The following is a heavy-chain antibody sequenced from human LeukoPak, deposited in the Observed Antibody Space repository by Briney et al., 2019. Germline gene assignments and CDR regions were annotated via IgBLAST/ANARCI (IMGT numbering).Heavy chain of an antibody. CDR1: GFTFSVYA. Sequence: PGRSLRLSCAASGFTFSVYAMHWVRQAPGKGLEWVSSISSSSSYIYYADSVKGRFTISRDNAKNSLYLQMNSLRAEDTAVYYCATYMVRGPSDWFDPWGQGTLVTVSS. CDR3: ATYMVRGPSDWFDP. CDR2: ISSSSSYI. D-gene: IGHD3-10*01. V-gene: IGHV3-21*01. J-gene: IGHJ5*02.